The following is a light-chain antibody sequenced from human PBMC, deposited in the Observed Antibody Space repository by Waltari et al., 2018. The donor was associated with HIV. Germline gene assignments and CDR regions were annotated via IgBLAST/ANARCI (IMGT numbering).Light chain of an antibody. CDR3: ASYTARSIPWV. J-gene: IGLJ3*02. CDR2: DVI. V-gene: IGLV2-14*03. Sequence: QSALTQPASVSGSPGQSITISCTGTSSDIGGSNYVSRYQQHPGKPPKVLIYDVINRPSGISDRFSGPKSGSTASLTISGLQAEDEADYYCASYTARSIPWVFGGGTKLTVV. CDR1: SSDIGGSNY.